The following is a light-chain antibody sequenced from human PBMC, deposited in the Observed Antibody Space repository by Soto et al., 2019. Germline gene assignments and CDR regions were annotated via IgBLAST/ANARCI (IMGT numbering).Light chain of an antibody. Sequence: QSVLTQPASVSGSPGQSITISCTGTSSDVGGYNYVPWYQQHPAKAPKVMIYDVSNRPSGVSNRFSGSKSGNTASLTISGLQAEDEADYYCYSYTSSSTYVFGTGTKVTV. CDR1: SSDVGGYNY. V-gene: IGLV2-14*03. CDR2: DVS. J-gene: IGLJ1*01. CDR3: YSYTSSSTYV.